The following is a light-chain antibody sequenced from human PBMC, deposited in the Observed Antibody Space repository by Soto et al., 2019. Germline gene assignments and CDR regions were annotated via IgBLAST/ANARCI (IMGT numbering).Light chain of an antibody. J-gene: IGLJ1*01. CDR2: DDT. Sequence: QSVLTQPASVSGFPGQSLTISCTGTTSDAGGYDYVSWYQQHPGKAPKLMIYDDTDRPSGVSDRFSGSKSGNTASLTISGLQAEDEADNYCSSYASSNTRDFGTGTKVTAL. V-gene: IGLV2-14*03. CDR3: SSYASSNTRD. CDR1: TSDAGGYDY.